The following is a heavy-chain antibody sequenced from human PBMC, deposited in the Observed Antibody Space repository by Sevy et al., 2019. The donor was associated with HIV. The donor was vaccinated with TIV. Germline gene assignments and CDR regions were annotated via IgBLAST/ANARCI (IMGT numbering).Heavy chain of an antibody. Sequence: GGSVRLSCAASGFTFSSYSMNWVRQAPGKGLEWVSYISSSSSTIYYADSVKGRFTISRDNAKNSLYLQMNSLRAEDTAVYYCASDEIDAGVVVTADNAFDIWGQGTMVTVSS. D-gene: IGHD2-21*02. CDR1: GFTFSSYS. V-gene: IGHV3-48*01. CDR2: ISSSSSTI. J-gene: IGHJ3*02. CDR3: ASDEIDAGVVVTADNAFDI.